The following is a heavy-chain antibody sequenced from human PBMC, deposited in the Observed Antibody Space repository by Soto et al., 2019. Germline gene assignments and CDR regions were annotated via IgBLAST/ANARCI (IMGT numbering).Heavy chain of an antibody. V-gene: IGHV3-73*01. CDR1: VFTFSGSA. CDR3: TGCAYYYDSSGYYYYYGMDL. CDR2: IRSKANSYAT. Sequence: VGSLRLSCVSSVFTFSGSAMHCVRHASGKGLEWVGRIRSKANSYATAYAASVKGRFTISRDDSKNTEYLQMNSLKTEDTAVYYCTGCAYYYDSSGYYYYYGMDLWGQGTLVTVSS. D-gene: IGHD3-22*01. J-gene: IGHJ6*02.